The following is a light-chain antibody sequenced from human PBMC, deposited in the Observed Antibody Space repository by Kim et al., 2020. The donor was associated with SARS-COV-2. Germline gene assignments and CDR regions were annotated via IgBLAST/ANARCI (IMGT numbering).Light chain of an antibody. V-gene: IGKV1-5*03. CDR1: QSISSW. J-gene: IGKJ1*01. Sequence: DIQMTQSPSTLSASVGDRVTITCRASQSISSWLAWYQQKPGKAPKLLIYKASSLESGVPSRFSGSGSGTEFTLTISSLQPDDFATYYYQQSGRTFGQGTKVDIK. CDR3: QQSGRT. CDR2: KAS.